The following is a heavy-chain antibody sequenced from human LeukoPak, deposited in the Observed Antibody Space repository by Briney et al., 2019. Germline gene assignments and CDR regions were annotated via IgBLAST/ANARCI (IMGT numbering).Heavy chain of an antibody. CDR2: IYHSGST. J-gene: IGHJ3*02. CDR1: GGSISSGGYS. Sequence: SETLSLTCAVSGGSISSGGYSWSWIGQPPGKGLEWIGYIYHSGSTYYNPSLKSRVTISVDRSKNQFSLKLSSVTAADTAVYYCARALGIVEAFDIWGQGTMVTVSS. V-gene: IGHV4-30-2*01. CDR3: ARALGIVEAFDI. D-gene: IGHD7-27*01.